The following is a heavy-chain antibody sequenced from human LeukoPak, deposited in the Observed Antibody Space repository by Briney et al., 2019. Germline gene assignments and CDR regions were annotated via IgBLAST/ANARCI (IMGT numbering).Heavy chain of an antibody. Sequence: SDTLSPTRTVSGASMSSSSYYSGWIRQPPGKGLEWIGSIYYSGCTYYNPSLKSRVTISGDTSKNQFSLKLSSVTAAATAVYYCARVAYYYYDMDVWGKGTTVTVSS. CDR2: IYYSGCT. CDR1: GASMSSSSYY. J-gene: IGHJ6*03. V-gene: IGHV4-39*07. CDR3: ARVAYYYYDMDV.